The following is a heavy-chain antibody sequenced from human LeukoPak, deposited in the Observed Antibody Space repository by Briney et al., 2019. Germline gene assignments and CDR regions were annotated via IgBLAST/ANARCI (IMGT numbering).Heavy chain of an antibody. Sequence: GGSLRLSCAASGFTFDDYTMHWVRQAPGKGLEWVSLISWDGGSTYYADSVKGRFTISRDNSKNSLYLQMNSLRTEDTALYYCARAGYCSSTSCYADYWGQGTLVTVSS. CDR2: ISWDGGST. CDR1: GFTFDDYT. D-gene: IGHD2-2*01. CDR3: ARAGYCSSTSCYADY. J-gene: IGHJ4*02. V-gene: IGHV3-43*01.